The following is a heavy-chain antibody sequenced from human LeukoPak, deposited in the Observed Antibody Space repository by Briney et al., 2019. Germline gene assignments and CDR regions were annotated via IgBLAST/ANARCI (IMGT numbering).Heavy chain of an antibody. V-gene: IGHV1-69*13. J-gene: IGHJ5*02. D-gene: IGHD6-13*01. Sequence: SVKVSCKASGGTFSSYAISWVRQAPGQGLEWMGGIIPIFGTANYAQKFQGRVTITADESTSTAYMELSSLRSEDTAVYYCARGHRKGIAAAGIFDPWGQGTLVTVSS. CDR3: ARGHRKGIAAAGIFDP. CDR2: IIPIFGTA. CDR1: GGTFSSYA.